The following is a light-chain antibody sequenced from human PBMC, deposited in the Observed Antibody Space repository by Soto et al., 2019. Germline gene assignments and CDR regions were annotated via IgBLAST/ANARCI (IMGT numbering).Light chain of an antibody. CDR2: AAS. V-gene: IGKV3-20*01. CDR3: RQYGSSPPYT. Sequence: EIVLTQSPGTLSLSPGERATLSCRASQSVSSSFLAWYQQKPGQAPRLLIYAASRRATGIPDRVSGSGSGTVFTLTISRLEPEEFAVYYWRQYGSSPPYTFGQGTKLEIK. J-gene: IGKJ2*01. CDR1: QSVSSSF.